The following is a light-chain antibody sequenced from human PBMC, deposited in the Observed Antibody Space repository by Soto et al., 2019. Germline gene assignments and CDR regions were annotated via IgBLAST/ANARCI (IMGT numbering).Light chain of an antibody. CDR3: QHYGTSRVT. CDR1: QSVSSNY. CDR2: GAS. J-gene: IGKJ3*01. V-gene: IGKV3-20*01. Sequence: ELVLTQSPGTLSLSPGERATLSCRASQSVSSNYLAWYQQKPGQAPRLLIYGASSRATGVPDRFSGSGSGTDFTLTISRLEPEDSAVYSCQHYGTSRVTFGPGTKVDIK.